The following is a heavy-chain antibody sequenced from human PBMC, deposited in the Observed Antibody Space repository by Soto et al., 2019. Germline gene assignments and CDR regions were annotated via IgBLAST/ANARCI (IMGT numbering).Heavy chain of an antibody. CDR1: GGSISSDY. CDR2: IYYSGST. Sequence: SETLSLTCTVSGGSISSDYWSWIRQPPGKGLEWIGYIYYSGSTNYNPSLKSRVTISVDTSKNQFSLKLSSVTAADKAVYYCAGCIAAAGDYYGMDXWSQGTTVTVSS. D-gene: IGHD6-13*01. CDR3: AGCIAAAGDYYGMDX. J-gene: IGHJ6*02. V-gene: IGHV4-59*01.